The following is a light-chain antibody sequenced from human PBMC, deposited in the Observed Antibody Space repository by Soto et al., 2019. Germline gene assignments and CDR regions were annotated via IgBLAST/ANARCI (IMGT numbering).Light chain of an antibody. CDR3: QQYMSSVT. Sequence: EIVLTQSPGSLSLSPGERATLSCRASQSVDSTFFAWYQKKPGQAPRLLMYGVSKRATGIPDRFSGSGSGTDSTITISRLEPEYFAVYYCQQYMSSVTFGQGTRVEIK. CDR1: QSVDSTF. J-gene: IGKJ1*01. V-gene: IGKV3-20*01. CDR2: GVS.